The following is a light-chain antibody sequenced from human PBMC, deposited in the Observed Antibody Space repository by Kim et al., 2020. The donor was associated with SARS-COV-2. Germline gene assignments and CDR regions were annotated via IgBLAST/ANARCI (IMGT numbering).Light chain of an antibody. CDR2: DAS. CDR1: LPLSGTS. Sequence: IVLTQSPATLSLSPGERATLSCGASLPLSGTSLAWYQQKPGLAPRLLIYDASTRATGVPDRFSGSGSGTDFTLTISGLAPEDFAMYYCHQYSKSPQTFGQGTKVDIK. V-gene: IGKV3D-20*01. CDR3: HQYSKSPQT. J-gene: IGKJ1*01.